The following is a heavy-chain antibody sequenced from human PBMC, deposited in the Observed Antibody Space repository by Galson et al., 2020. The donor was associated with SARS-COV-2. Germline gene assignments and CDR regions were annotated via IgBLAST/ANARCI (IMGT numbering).Heavy chain of an antibody. J-gene: IGHJ3*02. CDR1: GFTFSNYA. Sequence: GGSLRLSCVASGFTFSNYAMTWVRQAPGKGLEWVSAISGRGGSTYYADSVKGRFTISRDNSKNTLYLQVNSLRAEDMAIYYCAKCGYSFGNNGYTSNALDIWGQGTMVTVSS. CDR3: AKCGYSFGNNGYTSNALDI. CDR2: ISGRGGST. V-gene: IGHV3-23*01. D-gene: IGHD5-18*01.